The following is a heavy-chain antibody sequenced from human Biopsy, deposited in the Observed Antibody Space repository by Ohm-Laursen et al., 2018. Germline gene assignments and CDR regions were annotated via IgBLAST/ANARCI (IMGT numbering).Heavy chain of an antibody. CDR1: GFIFSTYV. CDR2: ISYDGSNI. D-gene: IGHD3-10*01. Sequence: SLRLSCSAAGFIFSTYVMHWVRQAPGKGLAWVALISYDGSNIHYAVSVKGRFTISRDNSKNTLYLQMNSQRAEDTAIYSCAGNYGDFYFDFWGRGTLVTVSS. J-gene: IGHJ4*02. V-gene: IGHV3-30*03. CDR3: AGNYGDFYFDF.